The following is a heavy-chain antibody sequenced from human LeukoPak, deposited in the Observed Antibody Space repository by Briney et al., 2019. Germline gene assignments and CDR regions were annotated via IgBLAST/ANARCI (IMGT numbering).Heavy chain of an antibody. V-gene: IGHV3-66*04. CDR1: GFTVSSNY. CDR3: ASQSTPVLPLDI. J-gene: IGHJ3*02. Sequence: EPGGSLRLSCAASGFTVSSNYVSWVRQVPGKGLEWVSVIYSGGTTYYADSVKGRFTISRDNSKNTLYLQMNSLRAEDTAVYYCASQSTPVLPLDIWGQGTMVTVSS. CDR2: IYSGGTT.